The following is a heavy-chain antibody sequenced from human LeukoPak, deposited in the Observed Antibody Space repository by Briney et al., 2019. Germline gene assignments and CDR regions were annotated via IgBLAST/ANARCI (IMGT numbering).Heavy chain of an antibody. D-gene: IGHD3-22*01. CDR2: ISTDGGGT. CDR3: ARTPTYYYDSSGYYPFDY. J-gene: IGHJ4*02. CDR1: GFTFSNCA. Sequence: GGSLRLSCSASGFTFSNCAMHWVRQAPGKGLEYVSAISTDGGGTYYADSVKGRFTISRDNSKDTLFLQMSSLRPEDTAVYYCARTPTYYYDSSGYYPFDYWGQGTLVTVSS. V-gene: IGHV3-64D*06.